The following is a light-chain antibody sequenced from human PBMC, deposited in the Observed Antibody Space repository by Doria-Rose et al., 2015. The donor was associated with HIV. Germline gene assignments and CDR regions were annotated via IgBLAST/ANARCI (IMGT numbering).Light chain of an antibody. CDR1: QSLLYTSKNY. J-gene: IGKJ3*01. V-gene: IGKV4-1*01. Sequence: DIQVTQSPESMGMSLGERATLNCKSNQSLLYTSKNYLAWYQQKPGQPPKLLIYWASTRQSAVPARFSGSGSGTDFTLTISSLEAEGVAVYYCQQYYDTPSFGPGTTVDIK. CDR3: QQYYDTPS. CDR2: WAS.